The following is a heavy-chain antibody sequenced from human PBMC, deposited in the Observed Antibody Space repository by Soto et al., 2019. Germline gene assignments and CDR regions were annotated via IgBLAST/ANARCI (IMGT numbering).Heavy chain of an antibody. CDR1: GYTFTSYA. D-gene: IGHD6-13*01. Sequence: QVQLVQSGAEVKKPGASVKVSCKASGYTFTSYAMHWVRQAPGQRLEWMGWINAGNGNTKYSQKFQGRVTITRDTSASTAYMELSSLRSEDTAVYYCSRASGRAAAGTHDYLGQGTLVTLSS. CDR2: INAGNGNT. J-gene: IGHJ4*02. CDR3: SRASGRAAAGTHDY. V-gene: IGHV1-3*01.